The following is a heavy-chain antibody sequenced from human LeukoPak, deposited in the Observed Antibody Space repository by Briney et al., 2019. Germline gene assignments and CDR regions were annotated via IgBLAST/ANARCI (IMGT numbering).Heavy chain of an antibody. D-gene: IGHD2-2*01. V-gene: IGHV3-23*01. CDR2: ISGGGGST. CDR1: GFTFSSYV. J-gene: IGHJ5*02. CDR3: AKGGYCSSTSCYVGWFDP. Sequence: SGGSLRLSCAASGFTFSSYVMNWVRQAPGKGLEWASVISGGGGSTYYADSVKGRFTISRDNSKNTLFLQMNSLRAEDTAVYYCAKGGYCSSTSCYVGWFDPWGQGTLVTVSS.